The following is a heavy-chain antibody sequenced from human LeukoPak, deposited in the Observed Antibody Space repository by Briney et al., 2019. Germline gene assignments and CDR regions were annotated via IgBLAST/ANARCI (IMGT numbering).Heavy chain of an antibody. V-gene: IGHV3-7*04. CDR1: EFTFSDHW. Sequence: GGSLRLSCAASEFTFSDHWMSWVRQAPGKGLERVANIKQDGSEKYYVDSVKGRFTISRDNAKNSLYLQMKSLRAEDTAVYYCARGSDYGVGAFDIWGQGTMVTVSS. CDR3: ARGSDYGVGAFDI. CDR2: IKQDGSEK. J-gene: IGHJ3*02. D-gene: IGHD4-17*01.